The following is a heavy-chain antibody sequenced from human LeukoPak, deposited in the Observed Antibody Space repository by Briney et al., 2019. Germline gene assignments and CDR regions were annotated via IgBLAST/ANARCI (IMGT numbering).Heavy chain of an antibody. Sequence: KPSETLSLTCTVSGGSISSYYWSWIRQPAGKGLEWIGRIYTSGSTNYNPSLKSRVTISVDKSKNQFSLKLSSVTAADTAVYYYATDQRSGIAVAGFDYWGQGTLVTVSS. V-gene: IGHV4-4*07. D-gene: IGHD6-19*01. CDR3: ATDQRSGIAVAGFDY. CDR2: IYTSGST. J-gene: IGHJ4*02. CDR1: GGSISSYY.